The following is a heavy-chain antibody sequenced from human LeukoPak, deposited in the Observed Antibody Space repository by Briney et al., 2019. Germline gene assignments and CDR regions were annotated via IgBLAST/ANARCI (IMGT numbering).Heavy chain of an antibody. CDR3: ARQYQTTGWFDP. Sequence: SETLSLTCTVSGGSISSYYWSWIRQPPGKGLEWIGYIYYSGSTNYNPSLKSRVTISVDTSKNQFSLKLSSVTAADTAVYYSARQYQTTGWFDPWGQGTLVTVSS. CDR1: GGSISSYY. CDR2: IYYSGST. V-gene: IGHV4-59*01. D-gene: IGHD2-2*01. J-gene: IGHJ5*02.